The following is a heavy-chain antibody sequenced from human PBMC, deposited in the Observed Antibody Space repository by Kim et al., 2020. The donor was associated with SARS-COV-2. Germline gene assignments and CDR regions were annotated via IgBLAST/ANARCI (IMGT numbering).Heavy chain of an antibody. Sequence: SVKVSCKASGGTFSSYAISWVRQAPGQGLEWMGGIIPIFGTANYAQKFQGRVTITADESTSTAYMELSSLRSEDTAVYYCARGERERWLQLYFDYWGQGTLVTVSS. J-gene: IGHJ4*02. D-gene: IGHD1-1*01. CDR2: IIPIFGTA. CDR1: GGTFSSYA. V-gene: IGHV1-69*13. CDR3: ARGERERWLQLYFDY.